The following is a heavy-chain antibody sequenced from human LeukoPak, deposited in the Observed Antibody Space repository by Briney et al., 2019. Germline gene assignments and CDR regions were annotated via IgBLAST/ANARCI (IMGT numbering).Heavy chain of an antibody. D-gene: IGHD3-10*01. Sequence: SVKVSCKASGGTFSSYAISWVRQAPGQGLEWMGGIIPIFGTANYAQKFQGRVTITADESTSTAYMELSSLRSEDTAVYYCARPQGVGGRNYYYYMDVWGKGTTVTISS. CDR1: GGTFSSYA. CDR3: ARPQGVGGRNYYYYMDV. J-gene: IGHJ6*03. V-gene: IGHV1-69*13. CDR2: IIPIFGTA.